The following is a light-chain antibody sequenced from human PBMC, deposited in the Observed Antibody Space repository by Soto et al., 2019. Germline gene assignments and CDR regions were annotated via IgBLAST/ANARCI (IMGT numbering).Light chain of an antibody. CDR1: QSISNY. J-gene: IGKJ4*01. CDR2: AAS. V-gene: IGKV1-39*01. CDR3: QQSYRTPLT. Sequence: DIQMTQSPSSLSASVGDRVTITCRASQSISNYLNWYQQKPGKAPKFLIYAASSLQSGVPSRFSGSRSGTDFTLTISSLQPEDFATYYGQQSYRTPLTFGGGTKGEIK.